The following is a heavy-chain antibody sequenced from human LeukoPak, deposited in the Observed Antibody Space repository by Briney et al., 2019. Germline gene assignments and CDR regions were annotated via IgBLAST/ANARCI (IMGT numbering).Heavy chain of an antibody. V-gene: IGHV4-4*07. Sequence: PSETLSLTRTVSGDSITSHDYWSWIRQPAGQGLEWIGRIYSTGSTNYNPSLKSRVTMFVDTSKNAFSLKLSSVTAADTGVYYCARTAIHVHSGSYFDSWGQGTLVAVSS. CDR3: ARTAIHVHSGSYFDS. CDR1: GDSITSHDY. CDR2: IYSTGST. D-gene: IGHD1-26*01. J-gene: IGHJ4*02.